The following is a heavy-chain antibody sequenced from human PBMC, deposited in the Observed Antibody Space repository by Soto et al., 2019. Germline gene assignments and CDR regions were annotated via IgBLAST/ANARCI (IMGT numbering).Heavy chain of an antibody. CDR1: RFTFTNYA. Sequence: EVQLLESGGGLVQPGGSLRLSCAASRFTFTNYAMTWVRQAPGKGLEWASISSGSGSGGSTNYADSVKGRFTISRDNSKNTLYLQMNSLRVEDTAVYYCAKDRDDYRNYVFDYWGQGTLVTVSS. CDR3: AKDRDDYRNYVFDY. V-gene: IGHV3-23*01. D-gene: IGHD4-4*01. CDR2: SSGSGSGGST. J-gene: IGHJ4*02.